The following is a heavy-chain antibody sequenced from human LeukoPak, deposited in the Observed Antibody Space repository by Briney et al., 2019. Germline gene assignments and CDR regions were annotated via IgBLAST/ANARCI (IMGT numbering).Heavy chain of an antibody. D-gene: IGHD4-17*01. V-gene: IGHV1-69*13. CDR2: IIPIFGTA. Sequence: VASVKVSCKASGGTFSSYAISWVRQAPGQGLEWIGRIIPIFGTANYAQKFQGRVTITADESTSTAYMELSSLRSEDTAVYYCATSYGDNLHWFDPWGQGTLVTVSS. CDR1: GGTFSSYA. CDR3: ATSYGDNLHWFDP. J-gene: IGHJ5*02.